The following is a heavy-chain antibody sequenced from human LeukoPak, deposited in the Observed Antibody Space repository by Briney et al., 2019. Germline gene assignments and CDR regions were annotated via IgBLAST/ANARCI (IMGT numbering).Heavy chain of an antibody. CDR1: GYTFTSYD. CDR3: ARGPHTSGWPQQYY. V-gene: IGHV1-8*01. D-gene: IGHD6-19*01. J-gene: IGHJ4*02. Sequence: ASVKVSCKASGYTFTSYDINWVRQATGQGLEWMGWMNPNSGNTGYAQKFQGRLTMTRNTSITTAYMELSSLTSEDTAVYYCARGPHTSGWPQQYYWGQGTLVTVSS. CDR2: MNPNSGNT.